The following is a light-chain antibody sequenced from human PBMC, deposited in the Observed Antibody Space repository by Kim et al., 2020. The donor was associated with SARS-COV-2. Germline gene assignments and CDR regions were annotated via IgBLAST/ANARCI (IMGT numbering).Light chain of an antibody. V-gene: IGKV1-39*01. CDR2: AAS. Sequence: DIQMTQSPSSLAASVGDRVTIACRASQSINTYLNWYQQKPGKAPNLLIYAASTLQSGVPSRFSGSGSGTDFTLTISSLQPEDFATYYCQQSHTAPLLTFGGGTKLEIK. CDR1: QSINTY. J-gene: IGKJ4*01. CDR3: QQSHTAPLLT.